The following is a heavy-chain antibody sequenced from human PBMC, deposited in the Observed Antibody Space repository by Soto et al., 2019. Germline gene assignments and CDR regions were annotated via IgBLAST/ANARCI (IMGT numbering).Heavy chain of an antibody. D-gene: IGHD6-6*01. CDR3: ARSVPWFDP. Sequence: QVQLVHSGAEVKKPGASVNVSCKASGYKFTSYTISWVRQAPGQGLEWMGWISANNGNTDFAQKFQGRVTMTTDTSTNTAYMELRSLRSYDTAMYYCARSVPWFDPWGQGTLVIVSS. CDR2: ISANNGNT. J-gene: IGHJ5*02. CDR1: GYKFTSYT. V-gene: IGHV1-18*01.